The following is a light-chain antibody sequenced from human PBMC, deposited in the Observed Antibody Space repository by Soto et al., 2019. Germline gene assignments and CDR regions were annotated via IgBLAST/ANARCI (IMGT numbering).Light chain of an antibody. CDR2: GAS. J-gene: IGKJ1*01. Sequence: DIVLTQSPGTLSLSPGERATLSCRASQSVSSSYLAWYQQRPGQAPRLLIYGASGRATGIPDRFSGSGSGTDFTLTISRLEPEDFAVYYCQQYDTSSWTFGQGTKVDI. V-gene: IGKV3-20*01. CDR1: QSVSSSY. CDR3: QQYDTSSWT.